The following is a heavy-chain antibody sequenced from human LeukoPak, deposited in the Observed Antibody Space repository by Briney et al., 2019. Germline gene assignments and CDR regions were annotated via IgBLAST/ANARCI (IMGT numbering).Heavy chain of an antibody. D-gene: IGHD3-10*01. CDR2: ISAYNGNT. V-gene: IGHV1-18*04. J-gene: IGHJ6*04. CDR1: GYTFTIYG. CDR3: ARDRPLLWFGELDLGRTYYYYGMDV. Sequence: AAVKVSFKASGYTFTIYGMSWGRQAPGQGGEGRGWISAYNGNTNYAQKLQGRVTMTTDTSTSTAYMELRSLRSDDTVVYYCARDRPLLWFGELDLGRTYYYYGMDVWGKGTTVTVSS.